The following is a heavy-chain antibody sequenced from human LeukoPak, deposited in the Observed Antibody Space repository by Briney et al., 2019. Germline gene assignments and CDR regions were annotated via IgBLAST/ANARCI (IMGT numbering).Heavy chain of an antibody. J-gene: IGHJ3*02. CDR2: IKQDGSEK. CDR1: GFTFSSYW. CDR3: ARYSRGDAFDI. V-gene: IGHV3-7*01. Sequence: GGSLRLSCAASGFTFSSYWMSWVRQAPGKGLEWVADIKQDGSEKYYVDSVKGRFTISRDNAKNSLYLQMNSLRAEDTAVYYCARYSRGDAFDIWGQGTMVTVSS. D-gene: IGHD2-21*01.